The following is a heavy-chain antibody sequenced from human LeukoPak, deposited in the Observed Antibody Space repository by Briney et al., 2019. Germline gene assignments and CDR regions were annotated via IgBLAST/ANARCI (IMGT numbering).Heavy chain of an antibody. Sequence: GGSLRLSCAASGFTFSSYAMSWVRQAPGKGLEWVSAISGSGGNTYYADSVKGRFTISRDNSKNTLYLQMNSLRAEDTAVYYCAKTKKDSSREYWGQGTLVTVSS. D-gene: IGHD6-13*01. V-gene: IGHV3-23*01. J-gene: IGHJ4*02. CDR1: GFTFSSYA. CDR3: AKTKKDSSREY. CDR2: ISGSGGNT.